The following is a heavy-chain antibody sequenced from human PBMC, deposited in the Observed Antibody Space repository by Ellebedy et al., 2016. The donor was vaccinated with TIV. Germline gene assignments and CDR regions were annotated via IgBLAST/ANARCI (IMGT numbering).Heavy chain of an antibody. D-gene: IGHD2-21*01. CDR2: IFPGDSET. V-gene: IGHV5-51*01. J-gene: IGHJ4*02. Sequence: GASLKISCTGSGYSFTDFWIGWVRQMPGKGLEYMGIIFPGDSETRYSPSFQGQVTISADKSISTAYLEWSSLKASDTAMYYCAGQLADYFDSWGQGTPVTVSS. CDR3: AGQLADYFDS. CDR1: GYSFTDFW.